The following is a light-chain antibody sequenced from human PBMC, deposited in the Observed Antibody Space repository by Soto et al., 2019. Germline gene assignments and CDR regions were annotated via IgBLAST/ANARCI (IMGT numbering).Light chain of an antibody. CDR3: SSFAGGNIVV. CDR1: SSDIGSYNY. J-gene: IGLJ2*01. V-gene: IGLV2-14*03. CDR2: DVS. Sequence: QSALTQPASVSGSPGQSITISCTGTSSDIGSYNYVSWYQQYPDKAPKLMIYDVSNRPSGVSNRFSGSKSGNTASLTISGLQAEDEADYYCSSFAGGNIVVFGGGTKLTVL.